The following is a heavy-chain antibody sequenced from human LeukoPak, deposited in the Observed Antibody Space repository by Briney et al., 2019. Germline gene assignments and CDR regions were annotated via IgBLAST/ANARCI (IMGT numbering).Heavy chain of an antibody. CDR3: ARSRGGYGDYGSWFDP. J-gene: IGHJ5*02. V-gene: IGHV4-59*01. Sequence: SETLSLICTVSGGSISSFFWSWIRQPPGKGLEWIGYIHYSGSTKDNPSLKSRLTTSVDTSKNQFSLRLSSVTAADTAVYYCARSRGGYGDYGSWFDPWGQGILVTVSS. CDR2: IHYSGST. CDR1: GGSISSFF. D-gene: IGHD4-17*01.